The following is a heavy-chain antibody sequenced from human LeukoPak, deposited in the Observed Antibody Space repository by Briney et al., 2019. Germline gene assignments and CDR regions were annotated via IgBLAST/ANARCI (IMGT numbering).Heavy chain of an antibody. D-gene: IGHD2-21*01. CDR2: ISAYNGNT. J-gene: IGHJ6*02. V-gene: IGHV1-18*01. CDR1: GYTFTNYG. CDR3: ARSLLYGMDV. Sequence: TXSYKASGYTFTNYGISWVRQAPGXGREWMGWISAYNGNTNYAQKLQGRVTITTDTSTSTAYMELRSLRSDDTAVYYCARSLLYGMDVWGQGTTVTVSS.